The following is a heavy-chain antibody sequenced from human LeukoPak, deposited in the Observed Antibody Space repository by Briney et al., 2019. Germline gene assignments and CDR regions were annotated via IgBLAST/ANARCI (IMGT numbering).Heavy chain of an antibody. D-gene: IGHD3-16*02. CDR3: ARGFKFGDYVWGSYRYTVATYFDY. CDR1: GFTFSSYA. V-gene: IGHV3-64*01. J-gene: IGHJ4*02. Sequence: GGSLRLSCAASGFTFSSYAMHWVRQAPGKGLEYVSAISSNGGSTYYANSVRGRFTISRDNSKNTLYLQMGSLRAEDMAVYYCARGFKFGDYVWGSYRYTVATYFDYWGQGTLVTVSS. CDR2: ISSNGGST.